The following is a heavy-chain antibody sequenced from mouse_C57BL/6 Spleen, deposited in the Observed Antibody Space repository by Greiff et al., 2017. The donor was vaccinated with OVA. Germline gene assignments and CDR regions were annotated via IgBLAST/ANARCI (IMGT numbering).Heavy chain of an antibody. CDR1: GYTFTSYW. Sequence: QVQLQQPGAELVKPGASVKLSCKASGYTFTSYWMQWVKQRPGQGLEWIGEIDPSDSYTNYNQKFKGKATLTVDTSSSTAYMQLSSLTSEDSAVYYCARWEEGVYWGQGTTLTVSS. V-gene: IGHV1-50*01. CDR2: IDPSDSYT. CDR3: ARWEEGVY. D-gene: IGHD3-3*01. J-gene: IGHJ2*01.